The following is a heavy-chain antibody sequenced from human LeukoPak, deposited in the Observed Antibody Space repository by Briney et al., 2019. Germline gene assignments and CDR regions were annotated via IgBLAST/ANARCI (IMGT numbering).Heavy chain of an antibody. CDR2: NRRSVGST. CDR1: GLAFSSYA. Sequence: GGSLRLCCAASGLAFSSYAMSWVRQAPGKGMEWVSANRRSVGSTYYADPTKGRFAFPRANSKNTLYLKINRPTAEHTARYYIAKAGAVVVVAAKYFDYWGQGTLVTLSS. D-gene: IGHD2-15*01. V-gene: IGHV3-23*01. J-gene: IGHJ4*02. CDR3: AKAGAVVVVAAKYFDY.